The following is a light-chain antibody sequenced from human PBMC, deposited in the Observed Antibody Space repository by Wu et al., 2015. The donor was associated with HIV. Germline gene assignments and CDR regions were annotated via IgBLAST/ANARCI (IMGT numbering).Light chain of an antibody. CDR3: QQRFTWPLT. Sequence: EIVMTQSPATLAVSPGERVTLSCRASQSVSSRLAWYQRKPGQAPRLLIFDATYRATGIPARFSGSGSGTDFTLTISSLEPEDFAVYYCQQRFTWPLTFGQGTRLEIK. CDR2: DAT. CDR1: QSVSSR. J-gene: IGKJ5*01. V-gene: IGKV3-11*01.